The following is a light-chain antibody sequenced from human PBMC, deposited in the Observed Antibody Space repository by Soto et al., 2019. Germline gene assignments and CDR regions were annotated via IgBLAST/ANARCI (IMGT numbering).Light chain of an antibody. Sequence: QSALTQPASVSGSPGQPITISCTGTSSDVGGYNYVSWFQQHPGKAPKLMIYDVRNRPSGISNRFSGSKSGNTASLTISGLQAEDEADYYCNSYTSSSTYVFGTGTKLTVL. CDR2: DVR. CDR3: NSYTSSSTYV. CDR1: SSDVGGYNY. J-gene: IGLJ1*01. V-gene: IGLV2-14*01.